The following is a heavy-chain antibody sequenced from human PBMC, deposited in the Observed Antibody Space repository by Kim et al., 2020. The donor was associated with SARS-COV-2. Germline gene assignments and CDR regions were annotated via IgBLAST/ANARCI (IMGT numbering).Heavy chain of an antibody. D-gene: IGHD3-22*01. CDR2: IYYSGST. Sequence: SETLSLTCTVSGGSISSYYWSWIRQPPGKGLEWIGYIYYSGSTNYNPSLKSRVTISVDTSKNQFSLKLSSVTAADTAVYYCARVWDSSGYSPPSLYYGMDVWGQGTTVTVSS. V-gene: IGHV4-59*01. CDR3: ARVWDSSGYSPPSLYYGMDV. J-gene: IGHJ6*02. CDR1: GGSISSYY.